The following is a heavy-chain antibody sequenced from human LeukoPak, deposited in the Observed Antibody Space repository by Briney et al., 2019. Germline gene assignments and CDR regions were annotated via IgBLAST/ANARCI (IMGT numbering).Heavy chain of an antibody. J-gene: IGHJ4*02. Sequence: GGSLRLSXAASGFNFKNYAMSWVRQAPGKGLEWVSVIYSGGSTYYADSVKGRFTISRDNSKNTLYLQMNSLRAEDTAVYYCARDHNYYGSGSYYLHWGQGTLVTVSS. CDR3: ARDHNYYGSGSYYLH. CDR2: IYSGGST. D-gene: IGHD3-10*01. CDR1: GFNFKNYA. V-gene: IGHV3-53*01.